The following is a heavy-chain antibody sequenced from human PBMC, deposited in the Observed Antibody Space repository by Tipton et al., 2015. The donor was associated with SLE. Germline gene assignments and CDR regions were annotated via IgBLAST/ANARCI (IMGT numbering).Heavy chain of an antibody. CDR3: AKSPTVALYNWFDP. CDR1: GFTFSYYA. Sequence: SLRLSCAASGFTFSYYAMNWVRQAPGKGLEWVSGISGSADSTNYADSVKGRFTISRDNSKSTLYLQMNSLRVEDTAVYYCAKSPTVALYNWFDPWGQGTLVTVSS. CDR2: ISGSADST. D-gene: IGHD4-23*01. J-gene: IGHJ5*02. V-gene: IGHV3-23*01.